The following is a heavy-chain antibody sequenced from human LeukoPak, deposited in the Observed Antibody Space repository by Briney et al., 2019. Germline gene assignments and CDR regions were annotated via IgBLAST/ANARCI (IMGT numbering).Heavy chain of an antibody. V-gene: IGHV1-8*03. J-gene: IGHJ5*02. CDR1: GYTFTSYD. CDR3: ATTRGVPAFDP. CDR2: MNPNSGNT. D-gene: IGHD2-2*01. Sequence: VASVKVSCKASGYTFTSYDINWVRQATGQGLEWMGWMNPNSGNTGYAQKFQGRVTITRDTSISTAYMELSSLRSEDTAMYYCATTRGVPAFDPWGQGTLVTVSS.